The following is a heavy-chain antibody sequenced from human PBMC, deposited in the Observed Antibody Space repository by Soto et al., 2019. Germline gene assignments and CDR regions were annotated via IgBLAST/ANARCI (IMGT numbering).Heavy chain of an antibody. CDR3: ATYYFGSGSYYRFDN. CDR2: ISASDGST. CDR1: GYAFSFG. J-gene: IGHJ4*02. D-gene: IGHD3-10*01. V-gene: IGHV1-18*01. Sequence: ASVKVSCKVSGYAFSFGFSWVRQAPGQGLEWMGWISASDGSTNSAQKFRGRISLTTDTSTNTAYMDLLSLTSDDTAVYFCATYYFGSGSYYRFDNWGQGTLVTVSS.